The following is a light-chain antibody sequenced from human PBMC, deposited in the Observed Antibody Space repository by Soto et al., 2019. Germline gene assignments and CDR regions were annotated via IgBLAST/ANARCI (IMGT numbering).Light chain of an antibody. V-gene: IGKV1-5*01. CDR1: QSISSW. CDR2: DAS. J-gene: IGKJ1*01. Sequence: IQMTQSPSTLSASVGDRVTITCRARQSISSWLAWYQQKPGKAPKPLIYDASSLERGVPSRFSGSGSGTEFSLTISSLRPDDFVTYYCQQYNSYSLCTFGQGTKVEIK. CDR3: QQYNSYSLCT.